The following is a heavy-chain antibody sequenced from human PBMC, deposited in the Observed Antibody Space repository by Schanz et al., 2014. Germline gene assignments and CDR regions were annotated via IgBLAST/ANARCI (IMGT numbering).Heavy chain of an antibody. CDR2: MYINSGST. V-gene: IGHV3-53*01. D-gene: IGHD2-21*01. CDR1: GFTVNTNY. J-gene: IGHJ4*02. Sequence: EVQLLESGGGLIQPGGSLRLSCAVSGFTVNTNYMSWVRQAPGKGLEWISSMYINSGSTQYADSVKGRFTISRDNSKNTLYLQMSSLRAEDTAVYYCAKGQLLSYYFDYWGQGTLVTVSS. CDR3: AKGQLLSYYFDY.